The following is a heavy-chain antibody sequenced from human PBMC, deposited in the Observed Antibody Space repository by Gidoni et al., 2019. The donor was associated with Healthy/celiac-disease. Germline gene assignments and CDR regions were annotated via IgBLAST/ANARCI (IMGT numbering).Heavy chain of an antibody. Sequence: QVQLVESGGGVVQPGRYLRLSCAASGFTFSTYGMHWVRQAPGKGLAWVAVIWYDGSNKYYADSVKGRFTISRDNSKNTLYLQMNSLRAEDTAVYYCARGKDYYDSSGYYLDYWGQGTLVTVSS. V-gene: IGHV3-33*01. D-gene: IGHD3-22*01. CDR3: ARGKDYYDSSGYYLDY. CDR2: IWYDGSNK. J-gene: IGHJ4*02. CDR1: GFTFSTYG.